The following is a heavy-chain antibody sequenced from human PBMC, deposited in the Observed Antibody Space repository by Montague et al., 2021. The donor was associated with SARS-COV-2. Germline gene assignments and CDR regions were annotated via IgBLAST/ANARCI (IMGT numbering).Heavy chain of an antibody. J-gene: IGHJ4*02. CDR2: FYHSGIT. D-gene: IGHD2-21*01. Sequence: SETLSLTCNVSGGSMSSSLYYWGWIRQPPGKGLEWIGSFYHSGITYYNPSLKSRVTISVDTSKNQFSLKLSSVTAADTAVYYCAGSVVIVALNYFDYWGQGTMVSVSS. V-gene: IGHV4-39*01. CDR1: GGSMSSSLYY. CDR3: AGSVVIVALNYFDY.